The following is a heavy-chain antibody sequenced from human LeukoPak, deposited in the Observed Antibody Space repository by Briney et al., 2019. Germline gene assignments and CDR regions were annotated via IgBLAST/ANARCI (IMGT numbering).Heavy chain of an antibody. D-gene: IGHD2-2*01. Sequence: ASVKVSCKASGYTFTSYGISWVRQAPGQGLEWMAWSSGTGYNMEYAQKFQGRVTMTTDTSTSTAYLELRSLRSDDTAVYYCARSRCSDSTSCYYFFFFDSWGQGSLVTVSS. CDR1: GYTFTSYG. CDR2: SSGTGYNM. V-gene: IGHV1-18*01. CDR3: ARSRCSDSTSCYYFFFFDS. J-gene: IGHJ4*02.